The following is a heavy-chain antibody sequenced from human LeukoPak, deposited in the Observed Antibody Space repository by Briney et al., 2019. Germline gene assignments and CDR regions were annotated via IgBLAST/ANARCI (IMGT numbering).Heavy chain of an antibody. Sequence: GGSLRLSCAASGFTFSSYGMSWVRQAPGKGLEWVSAIGGRDGSTYYADSVKGRFTISRDNSKNTLYLQMNSLRAEDTAVYYCARGPGRAPYSSGPYFDYWGQGTLVTVSS. CDR2: IGGRDGST. CDR1: GFTFSSYG. J-gene: IGHJ4*02. V-gene: IGHV3-23*01. CDR3: ARGPGRAPYSSGPYFDY. D-gene: IGHD6-19*01.